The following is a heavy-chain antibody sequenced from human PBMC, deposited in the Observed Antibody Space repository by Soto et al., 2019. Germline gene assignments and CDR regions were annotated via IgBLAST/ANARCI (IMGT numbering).Heavy chain of an antibody. CDR3: AGNWNYESDYYYYGMDV. CDR1: GYTFTIYG. CDR2: ISAYNGNT. J-gene: IGHJ6*02. D-gene: IGHD1-7*01. V-gene: IGHV1-18*01. Sequence: ASVKVSCKASGYTFTIYGISWVRQAPGQGLEWMRWISAYNGNTNYAQKLQGRVTMTTDTSTSTAYMELRSLRSDDTAVYYCAGNWNYESDYYYYGMDVWGQGTLVTVSS.